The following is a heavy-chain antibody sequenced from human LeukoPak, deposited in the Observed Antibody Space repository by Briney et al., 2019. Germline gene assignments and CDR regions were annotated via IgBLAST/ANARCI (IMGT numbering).Heavy chain of an antibody. CDR3: ARDRSPWELGGSGW. D-gene: IGHD1-26*01. V-gene: IGHV1-2*02. CDR2: INPNSGGT. CDR1: GYTFTGYY. Sequence: ASVKVSCKASGYTFTGYYMHWVRQAPGQGLEWMGWINPNSGGTNYAQKFQGRVTMTRDTSISTAYMELSRLRSDDTAVYYCARDRSPWELGGSGWWGQGTLVTVSS. J-gene: IGHJ4*02.